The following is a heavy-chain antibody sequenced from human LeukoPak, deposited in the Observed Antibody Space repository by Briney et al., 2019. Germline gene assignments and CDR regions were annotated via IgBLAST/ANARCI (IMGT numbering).Heavy chain of an antibody. J-gene: IGHJ3*02. Sequence: SETLSLTCSVSGGSISGTDYYWGWIRQPPGKGLEWVGSIFYGGSIYHNPSLKSRVTILGDPSKNQFSLRLTSVTAADTAVYYCAGSYCGGDCYPDAFDIWGRGTMVTVSS. V-gene: IGHV4-39*01. CDR2: IFYGGSI. D-gene: IGHD2-21*02. CDR3: AGSYCGGDCYPDAFDI. CDR1: GGSISGTDYY.